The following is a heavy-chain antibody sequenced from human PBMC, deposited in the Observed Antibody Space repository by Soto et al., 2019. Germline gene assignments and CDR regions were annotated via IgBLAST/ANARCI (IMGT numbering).Heavy chain of an antibody. Sequence: QVQLVQSGAEVKKPGSSVKVSCKASGGTFSSYAISWVRQAPGQGLEWMGGIIPIFGTANYAQKFQGRVTITPDESTSTAYMELSSLRSEDMAVYYWARGCLVRGGYGGLGYFDYWGQGTLVTVSS. CDR2: IIPIFGTA. CDR3: ARGCLVRGGYGGLGYFDY. J-gene: IGHJ4*02. CDR1: GGTFSSYA. V-gene: IGHV1-69*01. D-gene: IGHD5-12*01.